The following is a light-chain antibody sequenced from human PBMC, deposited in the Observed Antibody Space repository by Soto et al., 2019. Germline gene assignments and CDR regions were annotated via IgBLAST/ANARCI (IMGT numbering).Light chain of an antibody. V-gene: IGLV2-14*01. J-gene: IGLJ1*01. CDR2: EVS. Sequence: QSALTQPASVSGSPGQSITISCTGTSSDVGGYKYVSWYQQHPGKAPKLMIYEVSSRPSGVSNRFSGSKSGNTASLTISRLQAEDEADYYCTSYATGRTLYVFGTGTKVTVL. CDR1: SSDVGGYKY. CDR3: TSYATGRTLYV.